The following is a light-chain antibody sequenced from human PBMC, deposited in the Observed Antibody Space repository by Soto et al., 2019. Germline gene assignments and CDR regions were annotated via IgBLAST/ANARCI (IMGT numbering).Light chain of an antibody. J-gene: IGKJ2*01. CDR1: KSVSSY. CDR2: DAS. V-gene: IGKV3-11*01. Sequence: EIVLTQSPATLSLSPGERATLSCRASKSVSSYLAWYQQKPGQAPRLLIYDASNRATGIPARFSGSGSGTDFTLTISSLEPEDFSVYYLQQRSNWPPYTFGQETNLEIK. CDR3: QQRSNWPPYT.